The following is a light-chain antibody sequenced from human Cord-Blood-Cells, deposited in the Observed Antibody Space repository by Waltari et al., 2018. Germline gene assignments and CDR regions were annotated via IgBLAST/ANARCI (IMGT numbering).Light chain of an antibody. V-gene: IGKV3-20*01. CDR2: GAS. CDR3: QQYGSSRA. CDR1: KSVSSSY. J-gene: IGKJ1*01. Sequence: EIVLTQSPGTLSLSPGERATLSCRASKSVSSSYLAWYQQKPGQAPRLLIYGASSRATGIPDRFSGSGSGTDFTLTISRLEPEDFAVYYCQQYGSSRAFGQGTKEEIK.